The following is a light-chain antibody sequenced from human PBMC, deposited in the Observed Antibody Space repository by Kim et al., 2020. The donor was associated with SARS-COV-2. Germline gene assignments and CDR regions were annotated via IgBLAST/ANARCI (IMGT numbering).Light chain of an antibody. CDR2: FDS. V-gene: IGLV3-21*04. CDR3: QVWDRSSDHPV. Sequence: SYELTQPPSVSVAPGKTARITCGGNNIGSKSVHWYQQKPGQAPVLVIYFDSDRPSGIPERFSGSNSGNTATLTISRVAAGDEADYYWQVWDRSSDHPVFG. CDR1: NIGSKS. J-gene: IGLJ3*02.